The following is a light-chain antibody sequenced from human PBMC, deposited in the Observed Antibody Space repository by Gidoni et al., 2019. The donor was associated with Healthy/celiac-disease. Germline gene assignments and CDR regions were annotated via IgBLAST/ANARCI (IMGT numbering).Light chain of an antibody. CDR3: QQSYSTPPIT. CDR1: QSISSY. J-gene: IGKJ5*01. V-gene: IGKV1-39*01. CDR2: AAS. Sequence: DIQMTQSPSSLSASVGDRVTITCRASQSISSYLNWYQHKQGKAPKRLIYAASSLQSGVPSRFSGSGSGTDFTLTISSLQPEEFATYYCQQSYSTPPITFGQGTRLEIK.